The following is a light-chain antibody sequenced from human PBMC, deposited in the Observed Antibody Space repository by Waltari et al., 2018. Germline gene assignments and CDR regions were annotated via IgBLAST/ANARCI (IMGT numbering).Light chain of an antibody. J-gene: IGKJ4*01. CDR3: QQYDGSVVT. CDR1: QTITGSW. V-gene: IGKV3-20*01. CDR2: GAS. Sequence: EIVLTQSPGTLSVSPGERVTVSCRASQTITGSWLTWYHQKPGQAPRLLIYGASNRAPGIPDRCSGSGSTTDFTLTISRLEPEDSAVYYCQQYDGSVVTFGGGTKVEIK.